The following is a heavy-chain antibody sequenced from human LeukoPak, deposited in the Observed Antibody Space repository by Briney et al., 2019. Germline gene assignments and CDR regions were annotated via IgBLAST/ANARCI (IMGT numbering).Heavy chain of an antibody. CDR3: ARLPMITFGGVKKHALADLIV. Sequence: SSETLSLTCTVSGGSISSYYWSWIRQPAGKGLEWLGRIYTSGSTNYNPSLKSRVTMSVDTSKNQFSLKLSSVTAADTAVYYCARLPMITFGGVKKHALADLIVWGQGTLVTVSS. J-gene: IGHJ4*02. CDR1: GGSISSYY. V-gene: IGHV4-4*07. D-gene: IGHD3-16*01. CDR2: IYTSGST.